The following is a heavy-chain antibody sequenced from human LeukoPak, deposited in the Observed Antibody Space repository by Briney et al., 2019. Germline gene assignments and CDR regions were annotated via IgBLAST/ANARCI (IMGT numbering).Heavy chain of an antibody. D-gene: IGHD4-17*01. CDR3: ARDPTTVTTGVLGY. V-gene: IGHV3-33*01. J-gene: IGHJ4*01. CDR2: MWYDGRKK. Sequence: GGSLRLSCVASGFTFRSYGMHWVRQAPGKGLEWVAVMWYDGRKKDYADSVKGRFIISRDNSKNTVYLQMNSLRADDTAVYYCARDPTTVTTGVLGYWGQGTLVTVSS. CDR1: GFTFRSYG.